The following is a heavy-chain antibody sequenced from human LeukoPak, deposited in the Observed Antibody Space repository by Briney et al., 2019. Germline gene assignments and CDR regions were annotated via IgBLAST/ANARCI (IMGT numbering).Heavy chain of an antibody. CDR3: ARRIRVAAAGSRWFDP. CDR2: IYPGDSDT. CDR1: GYSFTSYW. D-gene: IGHD6-13*01. V-gene: IGHV5-51*01. J-gene: IGHJ5*02. Sequence: GESLKISCKGSGYSFTSYWIGWVRQTPGKGLEWMGIIYPGDSDTRYSPSFQGQVTISADKSISTAYLQWSSLKASDTAMYYCARRIRVAAAGSRWFDPWGQGTLVTVSS.